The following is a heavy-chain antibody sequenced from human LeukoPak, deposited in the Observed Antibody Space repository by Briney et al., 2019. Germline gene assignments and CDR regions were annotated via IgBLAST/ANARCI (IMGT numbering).Heavy chain of an antibody. V-gene: IGHV4-34*01. CDR3: ARYIWGSYPTFVDY. CDR2: INHSGST. J-gene: IGHJ4*02. D-gene: IGHD3-16*02. Sequence: SETLSLTCAVYGGSFSGYYWSWIRQPPGKGLEWIGEINHSGSTNYNPSLKSRVTISVDASKNQFSLKLSSVTAADTAVYYCARYIWGSYPTFVDYWGQGTLVTVSS. CDR1: GGSFSGYY.